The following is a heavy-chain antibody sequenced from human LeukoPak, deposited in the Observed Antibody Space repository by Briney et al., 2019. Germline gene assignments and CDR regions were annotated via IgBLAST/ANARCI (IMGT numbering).Heavy chain of an antibody. CDR2: ISSSSSYI. Sequence: GGSLRLSCAVSGFPFSIYEMNWVRQAPGKGLEWVSSISSSSSYIYYADSVKGRFTISRDNAKNSLYLQMNSLRAEDTAVYYCARELWFGEFHDAFDIWGQGTMVTVSS. J-gene: IGHJ3*02. V-gene: IGHV3-21*01. D-gene: IGHD3-10*01. CDR3: ARELWFGEFHDAFDI. CDR1: GFPFSIYE.